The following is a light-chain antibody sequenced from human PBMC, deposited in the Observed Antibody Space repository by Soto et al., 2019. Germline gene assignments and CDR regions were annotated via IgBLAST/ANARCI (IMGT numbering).Light chain of an antibody. V-gene: IGKV1-27*01. CDR3: QKYNSAPLT. J-gene: IGKJ1*01. CDR1: QSISSY. Sequence: DIQMTPSPSSLSASVGDRVTITCRASQSISSYLNWYQQKPGKAPKLLIYAASTLQSGVPSRFSGSGSGTDFTLTISSLQPEDVATYYCQKYNSAPLTFGQGTKVDIK. CDR2: AAS.